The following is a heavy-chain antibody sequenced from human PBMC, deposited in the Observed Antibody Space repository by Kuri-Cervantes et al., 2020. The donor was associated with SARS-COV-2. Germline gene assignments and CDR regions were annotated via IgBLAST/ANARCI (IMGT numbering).Heavy chain of an antibody. CDR1: GFTFSSYW. Sequence: GGSLRLSCAASGFTFSSYWMHWVRQAPGKGLVWVSRINSDGSSTSYADSVKGRFTTSRDNSRNTLYLQMNGLRADDTAVYYCTRDALATTLASDVFDIWGQGTMVTVSS. J-gene: IGHJ3*02. D-gene: IGHD1-1*01. V-gene: IGHV3-74*01. CDR3: TRDALATTLASDVFDI. CDR2: INSDGSST.